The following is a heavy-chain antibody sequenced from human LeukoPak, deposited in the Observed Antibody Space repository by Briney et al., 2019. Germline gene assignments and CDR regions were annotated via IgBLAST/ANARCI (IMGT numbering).Heavy chain of an antibody. CDR2: SGGST. CDR3: ARGGGSGWYGRGYYFDY. V-gene: IGHV3-53*01. Sequence: SGGSTYYADSVKGRFTISRDNSKNTLYLQTNSLRAEDTAVYYCARGGGSGWYGRGYYFDYWGQGTLATVSS. J-gene: IGHJ4*02. D-gene: IGHD6-19*01.